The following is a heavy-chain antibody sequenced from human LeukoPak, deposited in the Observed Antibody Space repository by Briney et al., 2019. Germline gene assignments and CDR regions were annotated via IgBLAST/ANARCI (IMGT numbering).Heavy chain of an antibody. CDR3: ARPLLEYYDFWSGYYGDYYYYYYMDV. CDR1: GGSFSGYY. J-gene: IGHJ6*03. Sequence: SETLSLTCAVYGGSFSGYYWSWIRQPPGKGLEWIGEINHSGSTYYNPSLKSRVTISVDTSKNQFSLKLSSVTAADTAVYYCARPLLEYYDFWSGYYGDYYYYYYMDVWGKGTTVTVSS. CDR2: INHSGST. D-gene: IGHD3-3*01. V-gene: IGHV4-34*01.